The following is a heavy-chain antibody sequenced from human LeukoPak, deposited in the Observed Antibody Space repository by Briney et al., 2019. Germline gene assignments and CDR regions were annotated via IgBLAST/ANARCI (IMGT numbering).Heavy chain of an antibody. D-gene: IGHD6-13*01. J-gene: IGHJ3*02. CDR1: GGTFTSYA. CDR2: IIPIFGRA. Sequence: SVKVSCKASGGTFTSYAISWVRQAPGQGLEWMGGIIPIFGRAKYAQKFQGRVTITTVESTSTAYMELSSLRSEDTAVYSSARAGSSYDAFDIWGQGTMVTVSS. V-gene: IGHV1-69*05. CDR3: ARAGSSYDAFDI.